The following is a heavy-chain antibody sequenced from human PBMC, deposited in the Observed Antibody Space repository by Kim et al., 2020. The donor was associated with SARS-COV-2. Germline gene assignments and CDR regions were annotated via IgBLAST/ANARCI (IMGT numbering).Heavy chain of an antibody. CDR3: ASRISGDYFDS. V-gene: IGHV4-39*01. CDR2: IYYSGST. Sequence: TLSLTCTVSGGSISSSSYYWGWIRQPPGKGLEWIGSIYYSGSTYYNPSLKSRVTISVDTSKNQFSLKLSSVTAADTALYYCASRISGDYFDSWGQGPLV. J-gene: IGHJ4*02. CDR1: GGSISSSSYY.